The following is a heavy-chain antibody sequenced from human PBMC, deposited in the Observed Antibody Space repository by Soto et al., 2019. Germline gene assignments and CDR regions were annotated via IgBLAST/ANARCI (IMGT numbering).Heavy chain of an antibody. CDR2: IWYDGSNK. CDR3: AREQPIYYYGSGSYGSGYYYGMDV. V-gene: IGHV3-33*01. D-gene: IGHD3-10*01. J-gene: IGHJ6*02. Sequence: GGSLRLSCAAPGFTFSSYGMHWVRQAPGKGLEWVAVIWYDGSNKYYADSVKGCCTISRDNSKNTLYQQMNSLRAEDTAVYYCAREQPIYYYGSGSYGSGYYYGMDVWRQGTTVTVSS. CDR1: GFTFSSYG.